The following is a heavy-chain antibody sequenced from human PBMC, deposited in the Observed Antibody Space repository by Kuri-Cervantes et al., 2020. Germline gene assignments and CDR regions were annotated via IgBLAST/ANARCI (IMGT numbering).Heavy chain of an antibody. CDR3: ARVGVDYDFWSGYKSGDYFDY. D-gene: IGHD3-3*01. J-gene: IGHJ4*02. V-gene: IGHV1-2*02. CDR2: ISAYNGNT. CDR1: GYTFTGYY. Sequence: ASVKVSCKASGYTFTGYYMHWVRQAPGQGLEWMGWISAYNGNTNYAQKFQGRVTMTRNTSISTAYMELSRLRSDDTAVYYCARVGVDYDFWSGYKSGDYFDYWGQGTLVTVSS.